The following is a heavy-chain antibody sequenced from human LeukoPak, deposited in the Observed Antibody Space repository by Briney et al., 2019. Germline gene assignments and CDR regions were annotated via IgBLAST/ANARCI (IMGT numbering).Heavy chain of an antibody. J-gene: IGHJ6*02. CDR1: GFTFNSYW. Sequence: GGSLRLSCAASGFTFNSYWMTWVRQAPGKGLEWVANIKQDGSEKLYVDSVKGRFTISRDNSKNTLYLQMNSLRAEDTAVYYCAKDDPGYYYGMDVWGQGTTVTVSS. D-gene: IGHD1-14*01. V-gene: IGHV3-7*01. CDR2: IKQDGSEK. CDR3: AKDDPGYYYGMDV.